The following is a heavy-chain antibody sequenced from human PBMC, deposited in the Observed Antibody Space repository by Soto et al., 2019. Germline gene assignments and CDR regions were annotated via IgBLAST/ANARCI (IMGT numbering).Heavy chain of an antibody. J-gene: IGHJ6*02. CDR1: GFTFSSYA. Sequence: GGSLRLSCAASGFTFSSYAMHWVRQAPGKGLEWVAVISYDGSNKYYADSVKGRFTISRDNSKNTLYLQMNSLRAEDTAVYYCARDLWGSGWPYYYYGMDVWGQGTTVTVSS. CDR2: ISYDGSNK. V-gene: IGHV3-30-3*01. D-gene: IGHD6-19*01. CDR3: ARDLWGSGWPYYYYGMDV.